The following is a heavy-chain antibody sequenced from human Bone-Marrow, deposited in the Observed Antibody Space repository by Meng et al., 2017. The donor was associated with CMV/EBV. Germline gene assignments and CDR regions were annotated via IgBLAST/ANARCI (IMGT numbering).Heavy chain of an antibody. CDR1: GYSISSGYY. CDR2: IYHSGST. CDR3: ARAAAPSGPFVVPAAISF. D-gene: IGHD2-2*01. V-gene: IGHV4-38-2*02. Sequence: SETLSLTCTVSGYSISSGYYWGWIRQPPGKGLEWIGSIYHSGSTYYNPSLKSRVTISVDTSKNHFSLKLSSVTAADTAVYYCARAAAPSGPFVVPAAISFWGQGTLVTVSS. J-gene: IGHJ4*02.